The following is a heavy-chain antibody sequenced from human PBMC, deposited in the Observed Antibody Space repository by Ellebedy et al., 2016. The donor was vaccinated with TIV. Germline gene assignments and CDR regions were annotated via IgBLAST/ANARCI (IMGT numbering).Heavy chain of an antibody. Sequence: GGSLRLSCAASGFTFSSAWMNWVRQAPGKGLVWVSRINSDGSSTSYADSVKGRFTISRDNAKNTLYLQMNSLRAEDTAVYYCARELSSDVVDGDWFDPWGQGTMVTVSS. CDR1: GFTFSSAW. J-gene: IGHJ3*01. CDR3: ARELSSDVVDGDWFDP. CDR2: INSDGSST. D-gene: IGHD3/OR15-3a*01. V-gene: IGHV3-74*01.